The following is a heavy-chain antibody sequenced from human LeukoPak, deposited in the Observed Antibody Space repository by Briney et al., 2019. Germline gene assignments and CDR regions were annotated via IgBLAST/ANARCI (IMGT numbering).Heavy chain of an antibody. J-gene: IGHJ4*02. CDR1: GFTFSDAW. CDR2: IKSKTDDGTT. CDR3: TTDHLDD. Sequence: GGSLRLSCAASGFTFSDAWMSWVRQAPGKGLEWIGRIKSKTDDGTTDYAAPVKGRFTISRDDSKNTLYLQMNSLKTEDTAVYYCTTDHLDDWGQGTLVTVSS. V-gene: IGHV3-15*01.